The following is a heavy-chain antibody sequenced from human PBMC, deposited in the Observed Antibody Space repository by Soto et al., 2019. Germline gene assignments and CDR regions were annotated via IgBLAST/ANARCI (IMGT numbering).Heavy chain of an antibody. J-gene: IGHJ4*02. D-gene: IGHD1-1*01. Sequence: QVTLKESGPVLVKPTETLTLTCTVSGFSLSNARMGVSWIRQPPGKALEWLAHIFSNDEKSYITSLKSRLTSSKNTSKGQVELTMTNMDHDDTATYYRERIWNRAEFDYVGQGTLVTVSS. CDR3: ERIWNRAEFDY. CDR2: IFSNDEK. CDR1: GFSLSNARMG. V-gene: IGHV2-26*01.